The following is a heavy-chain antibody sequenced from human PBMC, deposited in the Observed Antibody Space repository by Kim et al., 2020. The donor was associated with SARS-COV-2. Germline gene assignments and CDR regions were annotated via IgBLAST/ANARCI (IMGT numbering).Heavy chain of an antibody. CDR3: ARRVSLSGSYWSSLPYYYFDY. CDR1: GYSFTSYW. J-gene: IGHJ4*02. V-gene: IGHV5-51*01. D-gene: IGHD1-26*01. CDR2: IYPGDSVT. Sequence: GESLKISCKGSGYSFTSYWIGWVRQMPGKGLEWMGIIYPGDSVTRYSPSFQGQVTISADKSISTAYLQWSSLKASDTAMYYCARRVSLSGSYWSSLPYYYFDYWGQGTLVTVSS.